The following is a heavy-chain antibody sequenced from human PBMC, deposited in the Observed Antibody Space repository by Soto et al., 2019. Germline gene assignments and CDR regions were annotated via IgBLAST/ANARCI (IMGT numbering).Heavy chain of an antibody. D-gene: IGHD6-19*01. CDR1: GDSISSSKW. Sequence: QVQLQESGPGRVKSSGTLSLTCGVSGDSISSSKWWSWVRQPPGKGLAWIGDIFHTGSTNYNPSLNSRVTISIDKSKNQFSLRLSSVTAADTAVYYCAYSTGWYRIDNWCQGRLVTVSS. CDR2: IFHTGST. V-gene: IGHV4-4*02. CDR3: AYSTGWYRIDN. J-gene: IGHJ4*02.